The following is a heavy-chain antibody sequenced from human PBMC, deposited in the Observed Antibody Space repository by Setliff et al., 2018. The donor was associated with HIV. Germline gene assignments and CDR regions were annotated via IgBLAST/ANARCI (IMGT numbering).Heavy chain of an antibody. V-gene: IGHV4-61*02. D-gene: IGHD5-18*01. Sequence: PSETLSLTCTVSGDSINSGSYYWSWIRQPAGKGLEWIGRIRTSGSTNYNPSLRSRATMSLDTSKNNFSLKLSSVTAADTVVYYCARELTVDADMVTRWFDPWGQGTLVTVSS. CDR2: IRTSGST. CDR3: ARELTVDADMVTRWFDP. J-gene: IGHJ5*02. CDR1: GDSINSGSYY.